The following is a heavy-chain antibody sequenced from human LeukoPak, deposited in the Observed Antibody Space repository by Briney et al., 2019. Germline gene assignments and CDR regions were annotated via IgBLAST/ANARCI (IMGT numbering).Heavy chain of an antibody. CDR3: ARPVWGSYRWFDY. V-gene: IGHV4-30-2*01. J-gene: IGHJ4*02. CDR2: INHSGST. Sequence: SQTLSLTCTVSGGSISSGGYYWSWIRQPPGKGLEWIGEINHSGSTNYNPSLKSRVTISVDTSKNQFSLKLSSVTAADMAVYYCARPVWGSYRWFDYWGQGTLVTVSS. CDR1: GGSISSGGYY. D-gene: IGHD3-16*02.